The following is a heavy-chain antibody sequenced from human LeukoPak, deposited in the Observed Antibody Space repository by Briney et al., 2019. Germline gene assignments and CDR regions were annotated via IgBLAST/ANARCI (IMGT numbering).Heavy chain of an antibody. CDR1: GGSISSGDYY. V-gene: IGHV4-30-4*08. Sequence: PSQTLSLTCTVSGGSISSGDYYWSWIRQPPGKGLEWIGYIYYSGSTYYNPSLKSRVTISVDTSKNQFSLKLSSATAADTAVYYCARGLNYDFDAFDIWGQGTMGTVSS. D-gene: IGHD3-3*01. CDR2: IYYSGST. J-gene: IGHJ3*02. CDR3: ARGLNYDFDAFDI.